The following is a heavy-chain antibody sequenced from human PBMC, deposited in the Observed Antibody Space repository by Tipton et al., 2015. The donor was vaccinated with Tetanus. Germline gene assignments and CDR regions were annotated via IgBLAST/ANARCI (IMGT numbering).Heavy chain of an antibody. J-gene: IGHJ4*02. D-gene: IGHD1-26*01. Sequence: GLVKPSETLSLTCTVSGASINAGGYLWTWVRQRPGKGLEWIGNIYYTALTSYTPSLSSRVTISVDSSKNHFSLNLTSVTAADTAVYFCARGLPREPFYLDYWGQGKQVTVSS. CDR1: GASINAGGYL. V-gene: IGHV4-31*03. CDR3: ARGLPREPFYLDY. CDR2: IYYTALT.